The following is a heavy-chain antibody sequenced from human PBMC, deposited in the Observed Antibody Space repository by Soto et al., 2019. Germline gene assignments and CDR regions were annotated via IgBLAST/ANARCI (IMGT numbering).Heavy chain of an antibody. V-gene: IGHV4-31*03. CDR1: GGSISSGGYY. CDR3: ASRGGYDSSGYDPWYFDY. CDR2: IYYSGST. J-gene: IGHJ4*02. Sequence: SETLSLTCTVSGGSISSGGYYWSWIRQHPRKSFEWIGYIYYSGSTYYIPSFKSRVTISVDTSKNQFSLKLSSVTAADTAVYYCASRGGYDSSGYDPWYFDYWGQGTLVTVSS. D-gene: IGHD3-22*01.